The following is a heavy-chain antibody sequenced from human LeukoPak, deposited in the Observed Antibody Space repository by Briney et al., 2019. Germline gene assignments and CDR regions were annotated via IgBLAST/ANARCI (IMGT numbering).Heavy chain of an antibody. CDR2: ISGSGGTT. Sequence: PGGTLRLSCAASGFIFSRYGMSWVRQAPRKGLEWVSAISGSGGTTYYADSVKGRFTISRDNSKNTLYLQINSLRAEDTAVYYCAKDHLPGIVVADRDYWGQGTLVTVSS. D-gene: IGHD6-19*01. V-gene: IGHV3-23*01. CDR1: GFIFSRYG. CDR3: AKDHLPGIVVADRDY. J-gene: IGHJ4*02.